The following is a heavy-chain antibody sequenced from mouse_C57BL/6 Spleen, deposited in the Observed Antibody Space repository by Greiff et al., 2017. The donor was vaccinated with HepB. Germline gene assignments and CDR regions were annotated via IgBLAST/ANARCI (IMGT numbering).Heavy chain of an antibody. V-gene: IGHV1-69*01. CDR3: ARGTAQALAY. Sequence: VQLQQPGAELVMPGASVKLSCKASGYTFTSYWMHWVKQRPGQGLEWIGEIDPSDSYTNYNQKFKGKSTLTVDKSSSTAYMQLSSLTSEDSAVYYCARGTAQALAYWGQGTLATVSA. J-gene: IGHJ3*01. CDR1: GYTFTSYW. D-gene: IGHD3-2*02. CDR2: IDPSDSYT.